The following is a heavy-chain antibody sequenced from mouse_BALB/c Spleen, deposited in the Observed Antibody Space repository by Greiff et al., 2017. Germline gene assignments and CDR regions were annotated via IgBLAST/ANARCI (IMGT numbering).Heavy chain of an antibody. CDR1: GYAFSSYW. V-gene: IGHV1-80*01. CDR3: ARGDDYGGFAY. D-gene: IGHD2-4*01. CDR2: IYPGDGDT. J-gene: IGHJ3*01. Sequence: VKLMESGAELVRPGSSVKISCKASGYAFSSYWMNWVKQRPGQGLEWIGQIYPGDGDTNYNGKFKGKATLTADKSSSTAYMQLSSLTSEDSAVYFCARGDDYGGFAYWGQGTLVTVSA.